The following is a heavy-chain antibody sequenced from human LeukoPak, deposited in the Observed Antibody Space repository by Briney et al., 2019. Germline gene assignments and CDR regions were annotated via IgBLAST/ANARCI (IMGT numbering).Heavy chain of an antibody. CDR1: GFTFSSYA. V-gene: IGHV3-23*01. Sequence: PGGSLRLSCAASGFTFSSYAMSWVRQAPGKGLEWVSGISGSGGNTYSADSVKGRCTISRDNSKNTLYLQMNSLRAEDTAVYYCAKGMSATSGYLELDYWGQGTLVTVSS. CDR2: ISGSGGNT. J-gene: IGHJ4*02. D-gene: IGHD3-22*01. CDR3: AKGMSATSGYLELDY.